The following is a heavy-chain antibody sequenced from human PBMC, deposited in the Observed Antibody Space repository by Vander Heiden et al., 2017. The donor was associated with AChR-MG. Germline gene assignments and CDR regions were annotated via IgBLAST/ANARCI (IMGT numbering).Heavy chain of an antibody. CDR3: ARGYCSGGSCYGVQAYYYYYGMDV. CDR1: GFTFSSSD. D-gene: IGHD2-15*01. J-gene: IGHJ6*02. CDR2: ISYDGSNK. V-gene: IGHV3-30-3*01. Sequence: QVQLVESGGGVVQPGRSLRLSCAASGFTFSSSDMHWVRQAPGKGLEWVAVISYDGSNKYYADSVKGRFTISRDNSKNTLYLQMNSLRAEDTAVYYCARGYCSGGSCYGVQAYYYYYGMDVWGQGTTVTVSS.